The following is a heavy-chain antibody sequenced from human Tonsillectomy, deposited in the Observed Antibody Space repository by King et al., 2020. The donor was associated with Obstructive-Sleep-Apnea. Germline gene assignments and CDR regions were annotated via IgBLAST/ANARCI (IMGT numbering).Heavy chain of an antibody. CDR1: GFTFSNHD. V-gene: IGHV3-30*04. D-gene: IGHD4-17*01. Sequence: VQLVESGGGVVQPGRSLRLSCAASGFTFSNHDMYWVRQAPGRGLDWVAFISFDGSHKYYADSVKGRFTISRDNSKNTLYLQMNSLRGEDTAVYYCATPPTVTTPFYWGQGTLVTVSP. CDR2: ISFDGSHK. J-gene: IGHJ4*02. CDR3: ATPPTVTTPFY.